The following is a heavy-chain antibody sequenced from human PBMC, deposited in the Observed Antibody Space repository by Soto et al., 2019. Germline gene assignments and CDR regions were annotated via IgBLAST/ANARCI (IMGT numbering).Heavy chain of an antibody. D-gene: IGHD2-2*01. V-gene: IGHV4-30-2*01. CDR1: GGSISSGGYS. J-gene: IGHJ6*02. Sequence: SETLSLTCAVSGGSISSGGYSWSWIRQPPGKGLEWIGYIYHSGSTYYNPSLKSRVTISLDRSKNQFSLKLSSVTAADTAVYYCARGCRRTRCYLGSMDVWGQGSTVTVSS. CDR3: ARGCRRTRCYLGSMDV. CDR2: IYHSGST.